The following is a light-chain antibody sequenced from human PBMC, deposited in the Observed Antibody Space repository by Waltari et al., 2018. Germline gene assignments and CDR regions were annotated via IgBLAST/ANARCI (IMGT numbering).Light chain of an antibody. CDR3: QQYYTTPWT. CDR1: QRVLYSSNNNNY. Sequence: DIVMTQSPDSLAVSLGERATINCKSNQRVLYSSNNNNYLAWYHQKPRQPPKLLIYWASTRESGVPDRFSGSGSVTDFTLAISSLQAEDVAVYYCQQYYTTPWTFGQGTKVEI. J-gene: IGKJ1*01. CDR2: WAS. V-gene: IGKV4-1*01.